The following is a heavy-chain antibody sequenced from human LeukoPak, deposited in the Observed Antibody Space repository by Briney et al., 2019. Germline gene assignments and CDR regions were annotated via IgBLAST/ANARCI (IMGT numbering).Heavy chain of an antibody. D-gene: IGHD1-26*01. J-gene: IGHJ4*02. CDR2: IYSGGSK. CDR1: GFTVVTNY. CDR3: AKDRELLPFDS. Sequence: PGGSLRLSCAASGFTVVTNYINWVRQPPGKGLEWVSVIYSGGSKYYADSVKGRFTTSRDNSKNTVYLQMNSLRAEDTAVYYCAKDRELLPFDSWGQGTLVTVSS. V-gene: IGHV3-53*01.